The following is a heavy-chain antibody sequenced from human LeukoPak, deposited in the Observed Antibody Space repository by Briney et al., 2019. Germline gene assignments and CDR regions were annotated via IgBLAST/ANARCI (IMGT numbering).Heavy chain of an antibody. Sequence: SVKVSCKASGGTFSSYAISWVRQAPGQGLEWMGGIIPIFGTANYAQKFQGRVTITTDESTSTAYMELSSLRSEDTAVYYCARELREGQYSNYVWFDPWGQGTLVTVSS. CDR2: IIPIFGTA. V-gene: IGHV1-69*05. CDR1: GGTFSSYA. CDR3: ARELREGQYSNYVWFDP. D-gene: IGHD4-11*01. J-gene: IGHJ5*02.